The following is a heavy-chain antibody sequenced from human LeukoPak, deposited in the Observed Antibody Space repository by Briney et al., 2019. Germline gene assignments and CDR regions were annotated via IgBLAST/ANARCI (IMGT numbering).Heavy chain of an antibody. Sequence: ASVRLSCKASGFPFTNYGIAWVRQAPGQGLEWMGWISGHQGNTKYAQNFQGRVTMTIDTSTSTAYMDLRSLRSDDTAVYYCARARNPLDYYYYMDVWGKGTTVTVSS. CDR2: ISGHQGNT. V-gene: IGHV1-18*01. CDR1: GFPFTNYG. J-gene: IGHJ6*03. CDR3: ARARNPLDYYYYMDV.